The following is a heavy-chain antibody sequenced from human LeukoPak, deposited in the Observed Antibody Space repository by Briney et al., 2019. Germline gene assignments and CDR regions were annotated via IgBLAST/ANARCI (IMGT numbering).Heavy chain of an antibody. D-gene: IGHD3-10*01. Sequence: SETLSLTCTVSSDSISSGYYWSWIRQPPGKGREWSGYIYYSGSTNYNPSLKSRVTISEDTSKNQFSLTLSSVTAADTAVYYCARVGTMVRGVITVRGWFDPWGQGTLVTVSS. J-gene: IGHJ5*02. CDR3: ARVGTMVRGVITVRGWFDP. CDR1: SDSISSGYY. V-gene: IGHV4-61*01. CDR2: IYYSGST.